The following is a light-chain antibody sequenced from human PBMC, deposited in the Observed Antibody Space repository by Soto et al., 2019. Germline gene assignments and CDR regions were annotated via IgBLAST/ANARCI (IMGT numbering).Light chain of an antibody. V-gene: IGLV2-14*01. CDR1: RSDIGDSNF. J-gene: IGLJ1*01. CDR3: SSYISSITYV. CDR2: EVN. Sequence: LTQPASVSGSPGQSVTISCTGPRSDIGDSNFISWYQHSPGKAPRLLIYEVNNRPSGVSKRFSGSKAGNTASLTISGLLDDDEADYYCSSYISSITYVFGTGTKVTVL.